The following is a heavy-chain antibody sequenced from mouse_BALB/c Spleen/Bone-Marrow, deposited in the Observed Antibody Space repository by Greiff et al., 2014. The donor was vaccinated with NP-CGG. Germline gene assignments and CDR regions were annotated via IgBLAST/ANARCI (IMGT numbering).Heavy chain of an antibody. CDR2: ILPGGGTA. CDR3: ARASVVPYYFDF. J-gene: IGHJ2*01. V-gene: IGHV1-9*01. D-gene: IGHD1-1*01. CDR1: GYTFSNYW. Sequence: QVQLKQSGAELMKPGASVKISCKATGYTFSNYWIDWVKQRPGHGLEWIGEILPGGGTANYNEKFKGKATFTADTSSNTAYMQLSSLTSEDSALYYCARASVVPYYFDFWGQGTTLTVSS.